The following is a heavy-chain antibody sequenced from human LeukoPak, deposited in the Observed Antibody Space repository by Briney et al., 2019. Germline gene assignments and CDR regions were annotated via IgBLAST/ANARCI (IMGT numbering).Heavy chain of an antibody. D-gene: IGHD3-3*01. J-gene: IGHJ1*01. CDR3: AKGEFWSGHAYGYYFLS. V-gene: IGHV3-30*12. CDR1: GFTFRTYG. Sequence: PGRSLRLSCAASGFTFRTYGMFWVRQAPGKGLEWVATIQNDGSKQYYADSVKGRFTISKDNSKDTTDLHLNSLTAADTAVYYCAKGEFWSGHAYGYYFLSWGQGTLVTASS. CDR2: IQNDGSKQ.